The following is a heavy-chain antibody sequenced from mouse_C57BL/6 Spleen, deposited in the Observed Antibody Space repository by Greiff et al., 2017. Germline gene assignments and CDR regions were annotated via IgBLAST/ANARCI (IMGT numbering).Heavy chain of an antibody. V-gene: IGHV1-69*01. CDR1: GYTFTSYW. Sequence: QVQLKQPGAELVMPGASVKLSCKASGYTFTSYWMHWVKQRPGQGLEWIGEIDPSDSYTNYNQKFKGKSTLTVDKSSSTAYMQLSSLTSEDSAVYYCAPNFDYWGQGTTLTVSS. CDR3: APNFDY. J-gene: IGHJ2*01. CDR2: IDPSDSYT.